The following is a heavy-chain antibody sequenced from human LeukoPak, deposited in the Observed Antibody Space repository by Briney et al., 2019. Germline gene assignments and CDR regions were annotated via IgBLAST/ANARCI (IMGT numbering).Heavy chain of an antibody. J-gene: IGHJ6*03. CDR2: INGSGGTT. D-gene: IGHD2-2*01. V-gene: IGHV3-23*01. Sequence: GGSLRLSCAASAFTFNTYAMGWVRQAPGKGLEWVSSINGSGGTTHYADSVRGRFIISRDNSKNTLDLQMNSLRAEDTAVYYCAKSGVPPGDQYYYYYMDVWGKGATVTVS. CDR1: AFTFNTYA. CDR3: AKSGVPPGDQYYYYYMDV.